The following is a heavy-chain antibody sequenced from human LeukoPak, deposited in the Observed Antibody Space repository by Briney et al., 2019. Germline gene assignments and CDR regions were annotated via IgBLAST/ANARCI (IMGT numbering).Heavy chain of an antibody. J-gene: IGHJ4*02. CDR1: GNYW. CDR3: VSFYETY. CDR2: INSDGSWT. D-gene: IGHD2/OR15-2a*01. V-gene: IGHV3-74*01. Sequence: GGSLRLSCAASGNYWMHWVRQAPGKGLVWVSHINSDGSWTSYADSVKGRFTISKDNTKNTVYLQMNSLRAEDTAVYYCVSFYETYWGRGTLVTVSS.